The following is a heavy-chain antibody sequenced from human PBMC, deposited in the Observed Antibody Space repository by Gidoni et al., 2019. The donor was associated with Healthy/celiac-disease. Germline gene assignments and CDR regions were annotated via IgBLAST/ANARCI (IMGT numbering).Heavy chain of an antibody. CDR1: GGSFSGYY. V-gene: IGHV4-34*01. CDR2: INHSGST. Sequence: QVQLQQWGAGLLKPSETLSLTCAVYGGSFSGYYWSWIRQPPGKGLEWIGEINHSGSTNYNPSLKSRVTISVDTSKNQFSLKLSSVTAADTAVYYCARTIVGATTGGYWYFDLWGRGTLVTVSS. D-gene: IGHD1-26*01. J-gene: IGHJ2*01. CDR3: ARTIVGATTGGYWYFDL.